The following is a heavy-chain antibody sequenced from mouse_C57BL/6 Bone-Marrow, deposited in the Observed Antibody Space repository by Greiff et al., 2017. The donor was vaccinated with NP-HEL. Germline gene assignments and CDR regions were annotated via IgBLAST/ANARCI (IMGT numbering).Heavy chain of an antibody. CDR1: GYTFTSYW. D-gene: IGHD1-1*01. CDR2: IYPSDSET. J-gene: IGHJ2*01. V-gene: IGHV1-61*01. CDR3: ARKDYGSSSDY. Sequence: QVQLQQPGAELVRPGSSVKLYCKASGYTFTSYWMDWVKQRPGQGLEWIGNIYPSDSETHYNQKFKDKATLTVDKSSSTAYMQLSSLTSEDSAVYYCARKDYGSSSDYWGQGTTLTVSS.